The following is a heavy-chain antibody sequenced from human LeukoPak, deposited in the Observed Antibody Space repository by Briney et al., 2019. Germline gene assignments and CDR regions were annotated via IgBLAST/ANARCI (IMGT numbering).Heavy chain of an antibody. J-gene: IGHJ4*02. V-gene: IGHV3-11*04. CDR3: ASQSFGELAY. CDR1: GFTFSDYY. Sequence: GGSLRLSCAASGFTFSDYYMTWLRQAPGKGLEWVSYISSSGSTIYYADSVKGRFTISRDNAKNSLYLQMNSLSAEDTAVYYCASQSFGELAYWGQGTLVTVSS. CDR2: ISSSGSTI. D-gene: IGHD3-10*01.